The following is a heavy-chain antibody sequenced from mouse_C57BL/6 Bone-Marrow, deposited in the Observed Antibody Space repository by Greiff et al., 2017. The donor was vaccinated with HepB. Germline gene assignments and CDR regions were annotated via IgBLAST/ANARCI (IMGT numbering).Heavy chain of an antibody. Sequence: EVKLVESGGGLVKPGGSLKLSCAASGFTFSDYGMHWVRQAPEKGLEWVAYISSGSSTIYYADTVKGRFTISRDNAKNTLFLQMTSLRSEDTAMYYCARRYYGSSYWFAYWGQGTLVTVSA. CDR2: ISSGSSTI. V-gene: IGHV5-17*01. D-gene: IGHD1-1*01. J-gene: IGHJ3*01. CDR1: GFTFSDYG. CDR3: ARRYYGSSYWFAY.